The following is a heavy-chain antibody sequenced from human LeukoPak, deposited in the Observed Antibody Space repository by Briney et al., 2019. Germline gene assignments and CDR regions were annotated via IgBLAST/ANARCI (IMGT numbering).Heavy chain of an antibody. CDR2: IKQDGSEK. CDR3: ARRDLLTGYYQPYYFDY. CDR1: GFTFSNYW. J-gene: IGHJ4*02. D-gene: IGHD3-9*01. V-gene: IGHV3-7*01. Sequence: GGSLRLSCAASGFTFSNYWMSWVRQTPGKGLEWVANIKQDGSEKYYVDTVKGRFTISRDNAKNSLYLQMNSLRDEDTAVYYCARRDLLTGYYQPYYFDYWGQGTLVTISA.